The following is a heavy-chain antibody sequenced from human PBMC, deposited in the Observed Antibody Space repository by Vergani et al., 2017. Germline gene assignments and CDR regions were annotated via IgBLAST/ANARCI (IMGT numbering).Heavy chain of an antibody. CDR2: INAGNGNT. CDR3: ARVSAAAGILLDYYGMDV. CDR1: GYTFTSYA. Sequence: QVQLVQSGAEVKKPGASVKVSCKASGYTFTSYAMHWVRQAPGQRLEWMGWINAGNGNTKYSQKFQGRVTITRDTSASTAYMELSSLRSADTAVYYCARVSAAAGILLDYYGMDVWGQGTTVTVSS. J-gene: IGHJ6*02. V-gene: IGHV1-3*01. D-gene: IGHD6-13*01.